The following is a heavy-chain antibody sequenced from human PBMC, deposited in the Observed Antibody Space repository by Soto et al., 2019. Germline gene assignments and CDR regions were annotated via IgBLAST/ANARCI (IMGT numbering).Heavy chain of an antibody. CDR3: ARSGQAATHDY. CDR2: ISSSSSYI. Sequence: GGSLRLSFAASGFTFSSYSMNWVRQAPGKGLEWVSSISSSSSYIYYADSVKGRFTSSRDNAKNSLYLQMNSLRAEDTAVYYCARSGQAATHDYWGQGTLVTSPQ. CDR1: GFTFSSYS. V-gene: IGHV3-21*01. J-gene: IGHJ4*02. D-gene: IGHD2-15*01.